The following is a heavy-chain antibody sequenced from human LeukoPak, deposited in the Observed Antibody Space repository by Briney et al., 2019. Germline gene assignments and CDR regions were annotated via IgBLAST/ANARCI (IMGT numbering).Heavy chain of an antibody. D-gene: IGHD2-15*01. CDR1: GFTFSSYG. V-gene: IGHV3-30*03. CDR2: ISYDGSNK. Sequence: GRSLRLSCAASGFTFSSYGMHWVRQAPGKGLEWVAVISYDGSNKYYADSVKGRFTISRDNSKNTPYLQMNSLITEDTAVYYCTTGTDGGAYWGQGTLVTVSS. J-gene: IGHJ4*02. CDR3: TTGTDGGAY.